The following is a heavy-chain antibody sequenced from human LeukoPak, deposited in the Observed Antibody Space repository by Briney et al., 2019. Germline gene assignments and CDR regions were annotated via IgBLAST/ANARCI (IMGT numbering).Heavy chain of an antibody. CDR1: GFTFSIYW. CDR3: ASEGDG. D-gene: IGHD5-24*01. CDR2: INSNGSTT. V-gene: IGHV3-74*01. J-gene: IGHJ4*02. Sequence: GGSLRLSCAPSGFTFSIYWMHLVRQAPGKGLVRVARINSNGSTTSYADSVTGRVTIYRNNAKNTLYLQTKSLRAEATAVSYCASEGDGWGQGTLVTVSS.